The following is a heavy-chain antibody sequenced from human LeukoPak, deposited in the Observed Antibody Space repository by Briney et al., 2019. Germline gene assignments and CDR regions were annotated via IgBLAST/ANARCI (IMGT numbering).Heavy chain of an antibody. CDR3: ARGGLMVYASYYYYMNV. V-gene: IGHV4-31*03. CDR2: IYYSGST. J-gene: IGHJ6*03. CDR1: GGSISSGGYY. Sequence: SQTLSLTCTVSGGSISSGGYYWSWIRQHPGKGLEWIGYIYYSGSTYYNPSLKSRVTISVDTSKNQFSLKLSSVTAADTAVYYCARGGLMVYASYYYYMNVWGKGTTVTVSS. D-gene: IGHD2-8*01.